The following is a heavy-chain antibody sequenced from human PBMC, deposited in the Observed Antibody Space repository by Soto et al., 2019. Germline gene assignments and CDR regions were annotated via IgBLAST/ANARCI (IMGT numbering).Heavy chain of an antibody. V-gene: IGHV3-30-3*01. D-gene: IGHD1-26*01. Sequence: QVQLVESGGGVVQPGRSLRLSCAASGFTFSSYAMHWVRQAPGKGLEWVAVISYDGSNKYYADSVKGRFTISRDNSKNTLYLQMNSLRAEDTAVYYCARDFVIVGATRGSDWVQGTLVTVSS. CDR2: ISYDGSNK. CDR1: GFTFSSYA. J-gene: IGHJ4*02. CDR3: ARDFVIVGATRGSD.